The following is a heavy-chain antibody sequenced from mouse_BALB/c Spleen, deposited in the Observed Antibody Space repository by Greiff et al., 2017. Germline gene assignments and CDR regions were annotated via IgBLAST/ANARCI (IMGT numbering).Heavy chain of an antibody. D-gene: IGHD2-10*02. CDR2: ISYSGST. CDR1: GDSITSCY. Sequence: EVQRVESGPSLVKPSQTLSLTCSVTGDSITSCYWNWVRKFPGNKLEYMGYISYSGSTYYNPSLKSRISITRDTSKNQYYLQLNSVTTEDTATYYCARGGYGNYWYFDVWGAGTTVTVSS. J-gene: IGHJ1*01. CDR3: ARGGYGNYWYFDV. V-gene: IGHV3-8*02.